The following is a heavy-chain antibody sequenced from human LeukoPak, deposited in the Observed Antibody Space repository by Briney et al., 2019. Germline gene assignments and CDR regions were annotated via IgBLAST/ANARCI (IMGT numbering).Heavy chain of an antibody. D-gene: IGHD2-15*01. CDR1: GYTFTNYY. CDR2: INPSGGST. CDR3: ARAGAVVDNWFDP. J-gene: IGHJ5*02. Sequence: GASVKVSCKASGYTFTNYYIHWVRQAPGQGLECMGIINPSGGSTSYAQKFQGRVTMTTDTSTTTAYMELRSLTSDDTAVYYCARAGAVVDNWFDPWGQGTLVTVSS. V-gene: IGHV1-46*01.